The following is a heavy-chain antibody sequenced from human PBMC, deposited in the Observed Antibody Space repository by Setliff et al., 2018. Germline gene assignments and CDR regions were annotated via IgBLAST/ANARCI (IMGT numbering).Heavy chain of an antibody. CDR3: MRLVRFCSRTVCQRTSGDEA. CDR2: IGVYSGNT. J-gene: IGHJ5*02. V-gene: IGHV1-18*01. Sequence: ASEKVSCKASGYTFRQSIVSWVRQAPGQGLEWLGWIGVYSGNTYSAQRFQGRVSSTTDESTNTAYLELRGLRSDDTAVYYCMRLVRFCSRTVCQRTSGDEAWGQGTLVTVSS. D-gene: IGHD3-3*01. CDR1: GYTFRQSI.